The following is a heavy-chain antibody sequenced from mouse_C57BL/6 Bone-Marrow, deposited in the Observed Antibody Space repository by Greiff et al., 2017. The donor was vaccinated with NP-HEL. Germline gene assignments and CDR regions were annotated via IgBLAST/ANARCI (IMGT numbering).Heavy chain of an antibody. CDR2: VYPYNGGT. J-gene: IGHJ1*03. CDR1: GFTFTDYY. D-gene: IGHD1-1*01. V-gene: IGHV1-36*01. CDR3: ARNYYGSSYDWYFDV. Sequence: EVQLQQSGPVLVKPGPSVKISCKASGFTFTDYYMHWVKQSHGKSLEWIGLVYPYNGGTSYNQKFKGTATLTVDTSSSTAYMQLSSLTSEDSAVYYCARNYYGSSYDWYFDVWGTGTTVTVSS.